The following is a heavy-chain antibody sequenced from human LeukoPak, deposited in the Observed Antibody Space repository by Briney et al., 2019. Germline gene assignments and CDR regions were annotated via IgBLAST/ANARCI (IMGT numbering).Heavy chain of an antibody. J-gene: IGHJ6*02. CDR3: ARDYYDSSGWDYYYYYGMDV. CDR1: GFTFSSYS. Sequence: GGSLRLSCAASGFTFSSYSMNWVRQAPGKGLEWVSSISSSSSYIYYADSVKGRFTISRDNAKNSLYLQMNSLRAEDTAVYYCARDYYDSSGWDYYYYYGMDVWGQGTTVTVSS. CDR2: ISSSSSYI. D-gene: IGHD3-22*01. V-gene: IGHV3-21*01.